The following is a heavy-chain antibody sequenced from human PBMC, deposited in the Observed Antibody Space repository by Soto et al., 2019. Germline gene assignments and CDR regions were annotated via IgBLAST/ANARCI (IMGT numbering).Heavy chain of an antibody. D-gene: IGHD6-19*01. J-gene: IGHJ5*02. CDR2: LYWDDDK. CDR1: GFSLNTNAVG. CDR3: AHRRVRDSSGENFGP. Sequence: QITLKESGPTLVKPTQTLTLTCTFSGFSLNTNAVGVAWIRQPPGKALEWLALLYWDDDKRYSPSLKSRLTNTTDTSKNQVVLTMTNMDPEDTATYYCAHRRVRDSSGENFGPWGQGTLVTVSS. V-gene: IGHV2-5*02.